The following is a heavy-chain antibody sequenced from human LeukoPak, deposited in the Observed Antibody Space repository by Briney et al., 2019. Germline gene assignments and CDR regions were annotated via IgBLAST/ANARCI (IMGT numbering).Heavy chain of an antibody. CDR1: GFTFSRYW. CDR2: ISGSGGST. D-gene: IGHD3-22*01. V-gene: IGHV3-23*01. CDR3: AKDRRLYYYDSSGYDS. J-gene: IGHJ5*01. Sequence: SGGSLRLSCAVSGFTFSRYWMTWVRQAPGKGLEWVSAISGSGGSTYYADSVKGRFTISRDNSKNTLYLQMNSLRAEDTAVYYCAKDRRLYYYDSSGYDSWGQGTLVTVSS.